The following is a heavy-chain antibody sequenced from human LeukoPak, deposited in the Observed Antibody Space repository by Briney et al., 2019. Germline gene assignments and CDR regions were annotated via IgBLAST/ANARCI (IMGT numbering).Heavy chain of an antibody. V-gene: IGHV3-23*01. J-gene: IGHJ4*02. CDR3: ARHSPYSHGYFDS. CDR1: GFSLSTYA. D-gene: IGHD5-18*01. Sequence: GGSLRLSCEVSGFSLSTYAMSWVRQAPGKALEWVSAISNSGGSTYYTDSGKGRFTISRDTSTNTLFLQMDTLRAEDTAVYFCARHSPYSHGYFDSWGQGTLVTVSS. CDR2: ISNSGGST.